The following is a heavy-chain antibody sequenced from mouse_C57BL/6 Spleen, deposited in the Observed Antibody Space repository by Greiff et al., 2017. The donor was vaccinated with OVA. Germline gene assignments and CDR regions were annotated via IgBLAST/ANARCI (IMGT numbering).Heavy chain of an antibody. J-gene: IGHJ3*01. CDR2: IWSGGST. V-gene: IGHV2-2*01. D-gene: IGHD2-2*01. CDR1: GFSLTSYG. CDR3: DRNHGNDGAWFAY. Sequence: VQLQQSGPGLVQPSQSLSITCTVSGFSLTSYGVYWVRQSPGKGLEWLGVIWSGGSTAYNAAFISRLSISKVNSNSQVFFNMNSLRADDTAIYYWDRNHGNDGAWFAYWGQGTLVTVSA.